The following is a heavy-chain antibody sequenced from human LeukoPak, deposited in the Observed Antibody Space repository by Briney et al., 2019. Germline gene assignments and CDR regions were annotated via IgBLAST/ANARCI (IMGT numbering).Heavy chain of an antibody. CDR2: ISSSSSYI. D-gene: IGHD5-18*01. V-gene: IGHV3-21*01. CDR3: ARDRGAMVSR. Sequence: KTGGSLRLSCAASGFTFSSYSMNWVRQAPGKGLEWVSPISSSSSYIYYADSVKGRFTISRDNAKNSLYLQMNSLRAEDTAVYYCARDRGAMVSRWGQGTLVTVSS. J-gene: IGHJ4*02. CDR1: GFTFSSYS.